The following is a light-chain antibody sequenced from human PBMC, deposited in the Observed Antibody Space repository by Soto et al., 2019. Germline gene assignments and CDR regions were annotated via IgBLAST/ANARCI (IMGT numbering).Light chain of an antibody. CDR2: DSD. CDR1: RSNIGDHF. V-gene: IGLV1-51*01. Sequence: QSVLTQPPSVSAAPGQTVTISCSGSRSNIGDHFVSWYQQLPGTAPRLLVYDSDKRPSGIPDRFSGSKSDTSATLAITRLQTGDEADYYCGTWDRRQRANVFGGGTKLTVL. J-gene: IGLJ3*02. CDR3: GTWDRRQRANV.